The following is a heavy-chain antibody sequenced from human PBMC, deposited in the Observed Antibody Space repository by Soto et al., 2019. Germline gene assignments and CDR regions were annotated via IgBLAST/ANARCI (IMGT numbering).Heavy chain of an antibody. CDR3: ARGSWNDRYYCDY. J-gene: IGHJ4*02. CDR2: ISWNSGSI. V-gene: IGHV3-9*01. D-gene: IGHD1-1*01. CDR1: GFTFDDYA. Sequence: EVQLVESGGGLVQPGRSLRLSCAASGFTFDDYAMHWVRQAPGKGLEWVSGISWNSGSIGYANSVKGRFTISRDNARNSLYLQMNSLRAEDTALYYCARGSWNDRYYCDYWGQGTLVTVSS.